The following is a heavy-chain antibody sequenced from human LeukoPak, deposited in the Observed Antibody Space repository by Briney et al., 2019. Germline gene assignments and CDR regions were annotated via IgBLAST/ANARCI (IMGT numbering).Heavy chain of an antibody. CDR3: ASTPAGGYSYGYGY. J-gene: IGHJ4*02. D-gene: IGHD5-18*01. V-gene: IGHV3-53*01. CDR2: IYSGGST. Sequence: PGGSPRLSCAASGFTVSSNYMSWVRQAPGKGLEWVSVIYSGGSTYYADSVKGRFTISRDNSKNTLYLQMTSLRAEDTAVYYCASTPAGGYSYGYGYWGQGTLVTVSS. CDR1: GFTVSSNY.